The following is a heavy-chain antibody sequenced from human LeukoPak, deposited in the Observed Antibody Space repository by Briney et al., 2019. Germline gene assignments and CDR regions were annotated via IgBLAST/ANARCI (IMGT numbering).Heavy chain of an antibody. CDR1: GGTFSRYA. Sequence: SVKVSCKASGGTFSRYALSWVRQAPGQGLELMGRVIPILGIANYAQKFQGRVTITADKSTSTAYMELSSLRSEDTAVYYGASDSTRGSTRYDDGMEGDYWGQGTLVTVSS. D-gene: IGHD5-12*01. CDR2: VIPILGIA. V-gene: IGHV1-69*04. J-gene: IGHJ4*02. CDR3: ASDSTRGSTRYDDGMEGDY.